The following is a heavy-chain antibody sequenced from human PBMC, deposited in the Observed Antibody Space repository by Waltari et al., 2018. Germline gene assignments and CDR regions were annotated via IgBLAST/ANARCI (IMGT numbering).Heavy chain of an antibody. J-gene: IGHJ4*02. V-gene: IGHV3-23*01. D-gene: IGHD6-19*01. CDR2: ISDSGGTK. Sequence: EVQLLESGGGLVQPGGSLRLSCEASGFNVSSYGMSWVRQAPGKGLEWVSVISDSGGTKYYADSVKGRFTISRDNSKNTLQMQMNSLTAEDTAVYYCVKGALSAKKFDGWGQGILVTVSS. CDR1: GFNVSSYG. CDR3: VKGALSAKKFDG.